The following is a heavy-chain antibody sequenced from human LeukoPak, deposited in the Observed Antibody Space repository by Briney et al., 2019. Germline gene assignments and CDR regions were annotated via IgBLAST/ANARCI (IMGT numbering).Heavy chain of an antibody. CDR1: GFTFTNYF. Sequence: GGSLRLSCAASGFTFTNYFMTWVRQAPGRGLEGVANINEDGSEKNYVGSVKGRFTISRDNAKNSLYLRMNSLRAEDTAVYYCATYRYCTNGVCYRFDYWGQGTLVTVSS. J-gene: IGHJ4*02. CDR3: ATYRYCTNGVCYRFDY. CDR2: INEDGSEK. V-gene: IGHV3-7*01. D-gene: IGHD2-8*01.